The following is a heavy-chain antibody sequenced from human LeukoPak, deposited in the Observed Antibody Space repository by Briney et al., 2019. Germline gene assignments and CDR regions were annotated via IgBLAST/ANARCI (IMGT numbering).Heavy chain of an antibody. J-gene: IGHJ6*02. CDR2: ISSSSSYI. Sequence: GGSLRLSCAASGFTFSSYSMTWVRQAPGKGLEWVSSISSSSSYIYYADSVKGRFTISRDNAKNSLYLQMNSLRAEDTAVYYCVRFLEWFLYGMDVWGQGTTVTVSS. D-gene: IGHD3-3*01. V-gene: IGHV3-21*01. CDR3: VRFLEWFLYGMDV. CDR1: GFTFSSYS.